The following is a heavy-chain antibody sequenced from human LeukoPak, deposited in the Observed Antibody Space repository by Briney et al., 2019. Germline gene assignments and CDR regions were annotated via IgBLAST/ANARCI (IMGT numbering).Heavy chain of an antibody. D-gene: IGHD3-10*01. CDR1: GFSFSGYW. CDR3: ARDRYYGSGSLDYYYYYMDV. J-gene: IGHJ6*03. CDR2: IKSDGSST. V-gene: IGHV3-74*01. Sequence: GGSLRLSCTTSGFSFSGYWMHWVRQAPGKGLVWVSRIKSDGSSTTYADSVKGRFTISRDNARNSLYLQMNSLRAEDTAVYYCARDRYYGSGSLDYYYYYMDVWGKGTTVTISS.